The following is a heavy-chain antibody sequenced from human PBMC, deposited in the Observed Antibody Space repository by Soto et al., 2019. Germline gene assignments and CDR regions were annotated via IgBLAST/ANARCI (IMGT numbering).Heavy chain of an antibody. CDR1: GIAFGDNA. D-gene: IGHD5-12*01. Sequence: EVQLGESGGGLVKPGWSLRLSCTASGIAFGDNAMTWFRQAPGMGLEWVGFITSKAYGGTSHYAASVKGRVTISRDDSKSIAYLQMNSLRTEDTAVYYCSRLGRATRPEQAFDIWGRGTMVTVSS. V-gene: IGHV3-49*05. CDR2: ITSKAYGGTS. J-gene: IGHJ3*02. CDR3: SRLGRATRPEQAFDI.